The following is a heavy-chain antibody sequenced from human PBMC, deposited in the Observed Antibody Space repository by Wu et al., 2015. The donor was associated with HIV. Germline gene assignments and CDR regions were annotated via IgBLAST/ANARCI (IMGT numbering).Heavy chain of an antibody. CDR2: INPSGGST. Sequence: QVALVQSGREVKKPGASVKVSCKASGYTFTSYYMHWVRQAPGQGLEWMGIINPSGGSTSYAQKFQGRVTMTRDTSTSTVYMELSSLRSEDTAVYYCAKISSSGYFDYWGQGTLVTVSS. J-gene: IGHJ4*02. CDR1: GYTFTSYY. D-gene: IGHD3-22*01. CDR3: AKISSSGYFDY. V-gene: IGHV1-46*03.